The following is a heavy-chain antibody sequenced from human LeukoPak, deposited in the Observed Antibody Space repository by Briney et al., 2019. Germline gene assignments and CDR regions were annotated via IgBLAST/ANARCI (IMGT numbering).Heavy chain of an antibody. CDR2: VSSSGTTI. J-gene: IGHJ5*02. CDR1: GFTFSSYE. CDR3: ARQVASGFDP. V-gene: IGHV3-48*03. Sequence: GGSLRLSCAASGFTFSSYEMNWVRQAPGKGLEWVSYVSSSGTTIYYADSVKGRFTVSRDNAKNSLYLQMNSLRAEDTALYYCARQVASGFDPWGQGTLVTVSS.